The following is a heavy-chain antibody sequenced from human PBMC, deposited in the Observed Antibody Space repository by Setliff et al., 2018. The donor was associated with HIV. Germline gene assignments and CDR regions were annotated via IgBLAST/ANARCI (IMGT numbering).Heavy chain of an antibody. J-gene: IGHJ5*02. D-gene: IGHD6-19*01. CDR2: INVGSGNT. CDR3: ARDVGSVWHNWFDP. V-gene: IGHV1-3*01. CDR1: GYTFFSYV. Sequence: ASVKVSCKASGYTFFSYVIHWVRQAPGQRLEWMGWINVGSGNTKYSLRFQDRVTLTRDTSATTAYMELSSLRSEDTAVYYCARDVGSVWHNWFDPWGQGTRVTVS.